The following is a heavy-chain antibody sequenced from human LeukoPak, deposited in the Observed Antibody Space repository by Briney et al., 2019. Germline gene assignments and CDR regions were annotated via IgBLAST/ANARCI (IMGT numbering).Heavy chain of an antibody. CDR1: GFTFSSYG. CDR2: ISYDGSNK. D-gene: IGHD6-19*01. J-gene: IGHJ6*02. Sequence: GGSLRLSCAASGFTFSSYGMHWVRQAPGKGLEWVAVISYDGSNKYYADSVKGRSTISRDNSKNTVYLQMNSLRAEDTAVYYCARVGRSGWYIMDVWGQGTTVTVSS. CDR3: ARVGRSGWYIMDV. V-gene: IGHV3-30*03.